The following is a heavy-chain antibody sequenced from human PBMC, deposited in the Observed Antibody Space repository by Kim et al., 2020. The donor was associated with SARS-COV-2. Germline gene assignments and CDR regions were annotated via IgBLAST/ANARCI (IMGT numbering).Heavy chain of an antibody. V-gene: IGHV4-4*02. D-gene: IGHD3-16*02. J-gene: IGHJ3*02. CDR1: GGSISSSNW. CDR3: ARGGTWYDYVWGSYRRDAFDI. Sequence: SETLSLTCAVSGGSISSSNWWSWFRQPPGKGLEWIGEIYHSGSTNYNPSLKSRVTISVDKSKNQFSLKLSSVTAADTAVYYCARGGTWYDYVWGSYRRDAFDIWGKGTMVAVSS. CDR2: IYHSGST.